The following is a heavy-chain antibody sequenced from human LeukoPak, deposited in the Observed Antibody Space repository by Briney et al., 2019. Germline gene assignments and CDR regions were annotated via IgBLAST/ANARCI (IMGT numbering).Heavy chain of an antibody. CDR2: INPNSCCT. Sequence: ASVKVSCKASGYTVTGYYMHWVRQAPGQGLEWIGWINPNSCCTNYAQKFQGKVTITSDTSISTAYMELGRLSSDDTAVYYCARGEVVATISGRFYYFDYWGQGPLVTVSS. CDR3: ARGEVVATISGRFYYFDY. J-gene: IGHJ4*02. V-gene: IGHV1-2*02. CDR1: GYTVTGYY. D-gene: IGHD5-12*01.